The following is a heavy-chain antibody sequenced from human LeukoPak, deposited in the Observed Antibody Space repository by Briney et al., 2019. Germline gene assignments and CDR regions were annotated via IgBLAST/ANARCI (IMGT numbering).Heavy chain of an antibody. Sequence: SETLSLICTVSGGSISSYYWSWIRQPPGKGLEWIGYIYYSGSTNYNPSLKSRVTISVDTSKNQFSLKLSSVTAADTAVYYCARGPTYCSSTSCYSGFAFDIWGQGTMVTVSS. V-gene: IGHV4-59*01. CDR1: GGSISSYY. D-gene: IGHD2-2*01. J-gene: IGHJ3*02. CDR2: IYYSGST. CDR3: ARGPTYCSSTSCYSGFAFDI.